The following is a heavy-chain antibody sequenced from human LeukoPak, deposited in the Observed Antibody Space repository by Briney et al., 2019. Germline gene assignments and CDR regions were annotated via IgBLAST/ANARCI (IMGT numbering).Heavy chain of an antibody. CDR3: ARWNWFPDY. Sequence: GGSLRLSCAASGFTFSGYWMTWVRQAPGKGLEWVANIKTDGSKEYYVDSVKGRFTISRDNVKNSLYLQMNSLRAEDTAVYYCARWNWFPDYWGQGTLVTVSS. CDR2: IKTDGSKE. V-gene: IGHV3-7*01. CDR1: GFTFSGYW. J-gene: IGHJ4*02. D-gene: IGHD1-7*01.